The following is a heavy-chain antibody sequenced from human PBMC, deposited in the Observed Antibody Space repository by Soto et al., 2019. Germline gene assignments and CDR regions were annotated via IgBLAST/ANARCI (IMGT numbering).Heavy chain of an antibody. V-gene: IGHV1-18*04. CDR3: ARDGQSGSYFNWFDH. D-gene: IGHD1-26*01. CDR2: ISAYNGNT. CDR1: GYTFTSYG. J-gene: IGHJ5*02. Sequence: XAVKVACKASGYTFTSYGIIWVRQAPGQGLEWMGWISAYNGNTNYAQKLQGRVTMTTDTSTSTAYMELRSLRSDDTAVYYCARDGQSGSYFNWFDHWGQGTLVTVS.